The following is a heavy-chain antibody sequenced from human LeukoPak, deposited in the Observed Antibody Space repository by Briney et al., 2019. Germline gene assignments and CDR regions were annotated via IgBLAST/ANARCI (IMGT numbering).Heavy chain of an antibody. V-gene: IGHV3-74*01. CDR3: ARDLLLDWYDVFDI. CDR2: MNGDGRII. D-gene: IGHD3/OR15-3a*01. J-gene: IGHJ3*02. Sequence: PGGSLRLSCAASGFTFSSYWMHWVRQAPGKGLVWVSRMNGDGRIITYADSVKGRFTISRDNAKNSLYLQMNSLRAEDTAVYYCARDLLLDWYDVFDIWGQGTMVTVSS. CDR1: GFTFSSYW.